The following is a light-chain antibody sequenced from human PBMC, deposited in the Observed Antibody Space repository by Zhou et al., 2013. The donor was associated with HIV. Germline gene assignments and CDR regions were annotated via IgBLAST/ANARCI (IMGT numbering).Light chain of an antibody. CDR2: DVS. CDR3: QQYGDSPSS. CDR1: QSVSSSH. J-gene: IGKJ2*03. Sequence: IVLTQSPGTLSLSPGERATLSCRASQSVSSSHLAWYAQKPGQVPRLVIYDVSSRATGIPDRFSGSGSGTDFTLTITRLEPEDFAVYYCQQYGDSPSSFGLGTKLEIK. V-gene: IGKV3-20*01.